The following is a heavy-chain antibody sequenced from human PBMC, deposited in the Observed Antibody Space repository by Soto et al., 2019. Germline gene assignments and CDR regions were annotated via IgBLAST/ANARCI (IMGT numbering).Heavy chain of an antibody. CDR2: ISSSGSTI. Sequence: EVQLVESGGGLVQPGGSLRLSCAASGFTFRRYSKNWVRHAPGKGLECVSYISSSGSTIYYADSVKGRFTVSRDNAKDSLYLQMNSLRDEDTAVYYCARDEEVTASSRGMDVWGQGTTVTVSS. J-gene: IGHJ6*02. V-gene: IGHV3-48*02. D-gene: IGHD2-21*02. CDR1: GFTFRRYS. CDR3: ARDEEVTASSRGMDV.